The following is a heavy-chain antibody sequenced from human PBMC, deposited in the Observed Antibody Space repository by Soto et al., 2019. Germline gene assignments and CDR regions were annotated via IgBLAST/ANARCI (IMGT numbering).Heavy chain of an antibody. Sequence: GGSLRLSCAASGFTFSSYSMNWVRQAPGKGLEWVSYISSSSSTIYYADSVKGRFTISRDNAKNSLYLQMNSLKSEDTAVYYCATHRCFLKTECYYFDYWGQGALVTVSS. D-gene: IGHD3-16*02. CDR3: ATHRCFLKTECYYFDY. CDR1: GFTFSSYS. CDR2: ISSSSSTI. V-gene: IGHV3-48*01. J-gene: IGHJ4*02.